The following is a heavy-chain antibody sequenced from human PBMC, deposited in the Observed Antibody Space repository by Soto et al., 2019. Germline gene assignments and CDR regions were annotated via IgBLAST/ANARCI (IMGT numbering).Heavy chain of an antibody. Sequence: ASVKVSCKASGYTFTSYAMHWVRQAPGQRLEWMGWINAGNGNTKYSQKFQGRVTITRDTSASTAYMELSSLRSEDTAVYYCARDRGVLGDSGPVKVYYYYGMDVWGQGTTVTVSS. CDR3: ARDRGVLGDSGPVKVYYYYGMDV. CDR2: INAGNGNT. D-gene: IGHD3-10*01. V-gene: IGHV1-3*01. J-gene: IGHJ6*02. CDR1: GYTFTSYA.